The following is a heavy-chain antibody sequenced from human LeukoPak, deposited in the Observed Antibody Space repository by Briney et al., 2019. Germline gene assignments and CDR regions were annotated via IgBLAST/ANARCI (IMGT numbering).Heavy chain of an antibody. V-gene: IGHV1-2*06. D-gene: IGHD2-2*01. Sequence: ASVTVSCTASGYTFTGYYMHWVRQAPGQGLEWMGRINPNSGGTNYAQKFQGRVTMTRDTSISTAYMELSRLGSDDTAVYYCARVSGYCSSTSCSHFDYWGQGTLVTVSS. CDR3: ARVSGYCSSTSCSHFDY. CDR1: GYTFTGYY. CDR2: INPNSGGT. J-gene: IGHJ4*02.